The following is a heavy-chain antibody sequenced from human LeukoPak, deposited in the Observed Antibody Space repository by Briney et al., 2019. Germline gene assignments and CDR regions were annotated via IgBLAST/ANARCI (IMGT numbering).Heavy chain of an antibody. Sequence: GGSLRLSCAASGFTVSSYGMHWVRQAPGKGLEWVAVISYDGSNKYYADSVKGRFTISRDNSKNTLYLQMNSLRAEDTAVYYCAKNPHGYYDRSGYPLDYWGQGTLVTVSS. CDR2: ISYDGSNK. J-gene: IGHJ4*02. CDR1: GFTVSSYG. CDR3: AKNPHGYYDRSGYPLDY. D-gene: IGHD3-22*01. V-gene: IGHV3-30*18.